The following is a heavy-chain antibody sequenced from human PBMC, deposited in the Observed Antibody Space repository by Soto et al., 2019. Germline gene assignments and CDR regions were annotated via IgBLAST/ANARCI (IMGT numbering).Heavy chain of an antibody. D-gene: IGHD6-19*01. J-gene: IGHJ4*02. CDR2: MWYDGSNK. CDR3: ARDEGDSGWFYFDS. Sequence: QVQLVESGGGVVQPGRSLRLSCAASGFTFSSYGMHWVRQAPGKGLEWVAVMWYDGSNKYYADSVKGRFTISRDNSRTTMYLQMNSMRAEDTAVYYCARDEGDSGWFYFDSWGQGPLVTVSS. CDR1: GFTFSSYG. V-gene: IGHV3-33*01.